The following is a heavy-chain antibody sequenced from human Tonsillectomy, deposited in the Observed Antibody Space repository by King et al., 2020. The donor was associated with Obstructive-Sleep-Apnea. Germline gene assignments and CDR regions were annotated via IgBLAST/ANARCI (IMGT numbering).Heavy chain of an antibody. J-gene: IGHJ4*02. Sequence: VQLVESGGGLVQPGGSLRLSCAASGFTLSSYAMHWVRQAPGKGLEYVSGSSSHGGSTYYANSVKGRFTISRDNSKSTLDLQMGGLRVQDMAVYYCARGSGPELDYWGQGTLVTVSS. D-gene: IGHD1-26*01. CDR2: SSSHGGST. V-gene: IGHV3-64*01. CDR1: GFTLSSYA. CDR3: ARGSGPELDY.